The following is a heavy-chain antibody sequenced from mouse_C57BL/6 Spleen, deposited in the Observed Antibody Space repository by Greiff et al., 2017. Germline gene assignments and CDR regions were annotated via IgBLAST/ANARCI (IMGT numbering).Heavy chain of an antibody. Sequence: VQLQQPGAELVKPGASVKLSCKASGYTFTSYWMHWVKQRPGQGLEWIGMIHPNSGSTNYNEKFKSKATLTVDKSSSTAYMQLSSLTSDDSAVYYCARSDYYSNYSYYFDYWGQGTTLTVSS. CDR1: GYTFTSYW. J-gene: IGHJ2*01. CDR3: ARSDYYSNYSYYFDY. D-gene: IGHD2-5*01. V-gene: IGHV1-64*01. CDR2: IHPNSGST.